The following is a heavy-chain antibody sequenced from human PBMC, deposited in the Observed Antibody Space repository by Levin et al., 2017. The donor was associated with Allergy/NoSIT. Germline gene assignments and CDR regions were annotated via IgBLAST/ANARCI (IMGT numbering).Heavy chain of an antibody. CDR1: GFTFSSYA. CDR2: ISYDGSNK. D-gene: IGHD5-12*01. V-gene: IGHV3-30-3*01. CDR3: ASREGGYDYSRIHDY. J-gene: IGHJ4*02. Sequence: LSLTCAASGFTFSSYAMHWVRPAPGKGLEWVAVISYDGSNKYYADSVKGRFTISRDNSKNTLYLQMNSLRAEDTAVYYCASREGGYDYSRIHDYWGQGTLVTVSS.